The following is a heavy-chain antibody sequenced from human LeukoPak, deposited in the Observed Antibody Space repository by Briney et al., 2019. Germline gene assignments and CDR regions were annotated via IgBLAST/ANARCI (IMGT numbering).Heavy chain of an antibody. D-gene: IGHD4-23*01. J-gene: IGHJ4*02. Sequence: PSETLSLTCTVSGGSISSSSYYWGWIRQPPGKGLEWIGSIYYSGSTYYNPSFKSRVTISVDTSKNQFSLKLSSVTAADTAVYYCARPYTVAYYFDYWGQGTLVTVSS. CDR1: GGSISSSSYY. CDR2: IYYSGST. CDR3: ARPYTVAYYFDY. V-gene: IGHV4-39*01.